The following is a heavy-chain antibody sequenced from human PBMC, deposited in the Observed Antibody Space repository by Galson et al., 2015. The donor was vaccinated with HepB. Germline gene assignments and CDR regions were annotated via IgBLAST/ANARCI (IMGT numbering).Heavy chain of an antibody. J-gene: IGHJ6*03. CDR2: ISSSSSYI. D-gene: IGHD2-15*01. CDR3: ARVQCPGGSCYGLVYYYYMDV. V-gene: IGHV3-21*01. CDR1: GFTFSSYS. Sequence: SLRLSCAASGFTFSSYSMNWVRQAPGKGLEWVSSISSSSSYIYYADSVKGRFTISRDNAKNSLYLQMNSLRAEDTAVYYCARVQCPGGSCYGLVYYYYMDVWAKGTTGTVSS.